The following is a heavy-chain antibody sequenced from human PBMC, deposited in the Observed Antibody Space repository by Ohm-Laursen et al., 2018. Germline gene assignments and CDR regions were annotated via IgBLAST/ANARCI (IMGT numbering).Heavy chain of an antibody. Sequence: SLRLSCSASGFSVSTNYMNWARQAPGKGLEWVSEIDRGGNGYYAESVKGRFTISRDNSKNTLYLQMNNLRAEDSAVYYCASYYGGYDLWGQGTLVTVSS. J-gene: IGHJ3*01. CDR2: IDRGGNG. CDR3: ASYYGGYDL. V-gene: IGHV3-53*01. D-gene: IGHD4-23*01. CDR1: GFSVSTNY.